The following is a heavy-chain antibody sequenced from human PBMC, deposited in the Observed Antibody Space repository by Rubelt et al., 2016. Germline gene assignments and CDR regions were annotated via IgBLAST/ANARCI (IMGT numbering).Heavy chain of an antibody. CDR3: ARTIAGTTWDYFDY. V-gene: IGHV3-66*01. Sequence: EVQLVESGGGLVHPGGSLRLSCVVSGFTVSSNYMSWVRQAPGKGLEWVSVIYPDGSTYYPDSVKGQLIISRDNSKNTLYLQMNSLRAEDTAVYYCARTIAGTTWDYFDYWGQGTLVTVSS. CDR2: IYPDGST. J-gene: IGHJ4*02. D-gene: IGHD1-26*01. CDR1: GFTVSSNY.